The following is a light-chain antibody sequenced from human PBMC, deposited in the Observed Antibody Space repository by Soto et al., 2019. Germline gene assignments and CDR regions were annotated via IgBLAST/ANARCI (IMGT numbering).Light chain of an antibody. V-gene: IGKV3D-15*01. CDR2: GAS. Sequence: EIVMTQSPATLSVSPGERATLSCRASQSVRSNFAWYQQKPGQAPRLLIYGASTRDTGIPARFSGSGSGTEFTLTSISLQSEDFAVYYCQQYNNWPAITFGQGTRMEIK. J-gene: IGKJ5*01. CDR3: QQYNNWPAIT. CDR1: QSVRSN.